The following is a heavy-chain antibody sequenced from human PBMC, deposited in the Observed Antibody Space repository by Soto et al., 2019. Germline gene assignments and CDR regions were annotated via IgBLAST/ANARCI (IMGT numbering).Heavy chain of an antibody. CDR1: VYLIISCYY. Sequence: SETLSLTCSVSVYLIISCYYWVCVRQTPGKGLEWLGSIDYSGKTYKNPSLKSRVSASVDLSQNQFSLNLRSVTAADTAVYFCARDLSSGYDYYYFAYRGQGILVTVSS. CDR2: IDYSGKT. J-gene: IGHJ4*02. CDR3: ARDLSSGYDYYYFAY. D-gene: IGHD3-22*01. V-gene: IGHV4-38-2*02.